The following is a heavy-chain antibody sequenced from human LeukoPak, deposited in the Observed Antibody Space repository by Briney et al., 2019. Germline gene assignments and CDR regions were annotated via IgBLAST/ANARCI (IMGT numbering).Heavy chain of an antibody. D-gene: IGHD3-22*01. Sequence: ASVKVSCKASGYTFTGYYMHWVRQAPGQGLEWMGWINPNSGRTNYAQKFQGRVTMTRDTSISTAYMELSRLRSDDTAAYYCARDDPSYDSSGYYFFTGVTIDYWGQGTLVTVSS. J-gene: IGHJ4*02. CDR1: GYTFTGYY. CDR3: ARDDPSYDSSGYYFFTGVTIDY. CDR2: INPNSGRT. V-gene: IGHV1-2*02.